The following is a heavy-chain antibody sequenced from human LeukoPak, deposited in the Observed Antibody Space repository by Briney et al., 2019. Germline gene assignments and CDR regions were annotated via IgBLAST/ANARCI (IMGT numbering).Heavy chain of an antibody. V-gene: IGHV1-2*02. J-gene: IGHJ6*02. Sequence: ASVKVSCKASGYTFTGYYMHGVRQAPGQGLEGMGWINPNSGGTNYAQKFQGRVTMTRDTSISTAYMELSRLRSDDTAVYYCARDDRADFWSGYYFPGNYYYYGMDVWGQGTTVTVSS. CDR1: GYTFTGYY. D-gene: IGHD3-3*01. CDR2: INPNSGGT. CDR3: ARDDRADFWSGYYFPGNYYYYGMDV.